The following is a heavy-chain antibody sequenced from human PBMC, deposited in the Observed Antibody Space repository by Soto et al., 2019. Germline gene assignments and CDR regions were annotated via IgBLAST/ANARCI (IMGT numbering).Heavy chain of an antibody. CDR3: ASGDYYDSSGYYSTPSWFDP. CDR2: IYYSGST. J-gene: IGHJ5*02. Sequence: SETLSLTCTVSGGSISSYYWSWIRQPPGKGLEWIGYIYYSGSTNYNPSLKSRVTISVDTSKNQFSLKLSSVTAADTAVYYCASGDYYDSSGYYSTPSWFDPWGQGTLVTVSS. D-gene: IGHD3-22*01. V-gene: IGHV4-59*08. CDR1: GGSISSYY.